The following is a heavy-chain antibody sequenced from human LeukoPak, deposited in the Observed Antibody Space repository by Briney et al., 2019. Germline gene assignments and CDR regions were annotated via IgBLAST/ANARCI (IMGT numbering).Heavy chain of an antibody. V-gene: IGHV4-59*01. CDR2: IYYSGGT. Sequence: SETLSLTCTVSGGSISSYYWSWIRQPPGKGLEWIGYIYYSGGTNYNPSLKSRVTISVDTSKNQFSLKLSSVTAADTAVYYCARGSGSYRYFDYWGQGTLVTVSS. CDR3: ARGSGSYRYFDY. J-gene: IGHJ4*02. D-gene: IGHD1-26*01. CDR1: GGSISSYY.